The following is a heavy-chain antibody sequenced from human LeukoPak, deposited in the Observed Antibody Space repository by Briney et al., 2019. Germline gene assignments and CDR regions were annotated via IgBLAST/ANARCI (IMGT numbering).Heavy chain of an antibody. Sequence: ASVKVSCKVSGSTLSDLSIHWVRQAPGKGLEYVGGSDPEDGETFHAQNFQGRVTMTEDTSIDTAYMELSSLRSEDTAVSYCVTDRARLFWYFDLWGRGTLVTVSS. CDR1: GSTLSDLS. V-gene: IGHV1-24*01. CDR3: VTDRARLFWYFDL. CDR2: SDPEDGET. D-gene: IGHD2-21*02. J-gene: IGHJ2*01.